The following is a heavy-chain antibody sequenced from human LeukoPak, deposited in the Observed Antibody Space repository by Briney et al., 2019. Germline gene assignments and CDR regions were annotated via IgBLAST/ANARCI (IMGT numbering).Heavy chain of an antibody. CDR3: ARTIRGY. CDR2: IKDDGSEK. D-gene: IGHD6-13*01. Sequence: GGSLRLSCAASGFTFSNYWMSWVRQAPGKGLEGVANIKDDGSEKYYVDSVKGRFTISRDNAKNSLYLQMNSLRAEDTAMYYCARTIRGYWGQGTLVTVSS. V-gene: IGHV3-7*01. CDR1: GFTFSNYW. J-gene: IGHJ4*02.